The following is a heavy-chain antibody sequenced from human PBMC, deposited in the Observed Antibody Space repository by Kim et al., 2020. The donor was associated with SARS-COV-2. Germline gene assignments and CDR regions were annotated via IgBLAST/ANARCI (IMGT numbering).Heavy chain of an antibody. CDR1: GVSISSYY. Sequence: SETLSLTCTVSGVSISSYYWSWIRQPPGKGLEWIGYIYYSGSNNYNPSLKSRVTTSVDTSKNQFSLKRSSVTAADTAVYYCARVSGYSSGWYPYWGQGTLVTVSS. CDR3: ARVSGYSSGWYPY. CDR2: IYYSGSN. D-gene: IGHD6-19*01. V-gene: IGHV4-59*01. J-gene: IGHJ4*02.